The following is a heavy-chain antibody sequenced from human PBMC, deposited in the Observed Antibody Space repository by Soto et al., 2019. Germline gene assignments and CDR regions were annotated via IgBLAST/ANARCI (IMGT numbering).Heavy chain of an antibody. CDR2: IVPMLDIA. J-gene: IGHJ6*02. V-gene: IGHV1-69*01. CDR1: GGTFSSYA. Sequence: QVPLVQSGAEVKKPGSSVKVSCKASGGTFSSYAISWVRQAPGQGLEWMGGIVPMLDIANYAPDFQGSVTITAGGSTSTAYMALSSLRSGDPAVYYCGISGRSTNMYPSGWYYYGMDVWGQGTTVTVSS. CDR3: GISGRSTNMYPSGWYYYGMDV. D-gene: IGHD1-26*01.